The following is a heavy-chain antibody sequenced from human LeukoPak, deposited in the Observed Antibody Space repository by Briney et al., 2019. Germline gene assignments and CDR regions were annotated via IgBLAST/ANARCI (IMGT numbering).Heavy chain of an antibody. CDR1: GFTFDDYA. J-gene: IGHJ3*02. Sequence: GRSLRLSCAASGFTFDDYAMHWVRQAPGKGLEWVSGIRWNSGSIGYADSVKGRFTISRDNAKNSLYLQMNSLRAEDTALYYCGKDIGAAPRGNAFDIWGQGTMVTVSS. CDR3: GKDIGAAPRGNAFDI. V-gene: IGHV3-9*01. CDR2: IRWNSGSI.